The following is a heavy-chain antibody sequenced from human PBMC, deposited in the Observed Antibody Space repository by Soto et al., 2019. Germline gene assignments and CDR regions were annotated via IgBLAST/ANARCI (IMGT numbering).Heavy chain of an antibody. J-gene: IGHJ2*01. Sequence: QITLKESGPTLVKPTQTLTLTCTFSGFSLSTSGVGVGWIRQPPGKALEWLALIYWDDDKRYSPSLKSRLTITKDPSKNQVVLTMTNMDPVDTATYYCAHSDRLNYYGSGSTEGYFDLWGRGTLVTVSS. CDR1: GFSLSTSGVG. D-gene: IGHD3-10*01. V-gene: IGHV2-5*02. CDR3: AHSDRLNYYGSGSTEGYFDL. CDR2: IYWDDDK.